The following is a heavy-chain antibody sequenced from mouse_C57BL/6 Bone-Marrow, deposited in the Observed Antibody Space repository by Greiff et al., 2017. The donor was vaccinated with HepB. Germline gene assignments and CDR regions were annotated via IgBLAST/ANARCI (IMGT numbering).Heavy chain of an antibody. CDR1: GYTFTSYG. V-gene: IGHV1-81*01. J-gene: IGHJ4*01. D-gene: IGHD1-1*01. Sequence: QVQLKESGAELARPGASVKLSCKASGYTFTSYGISWVKQRTGQGLEWIGEIYPRSGNTYYNEKFKGKATLTADKSSSTAYMELRSLTSEDSAVYFCARSGGSSLYYYAMDYWGQGTSVTVSS. CDR2: IYPRSGNT. CDR3: ARSGGSSLYYYAMDY.